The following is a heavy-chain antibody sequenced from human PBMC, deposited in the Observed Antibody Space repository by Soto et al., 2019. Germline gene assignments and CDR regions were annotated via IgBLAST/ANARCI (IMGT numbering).Heavy chain of an antibody. Sequence: SETLSLTCTVSGGSISSYYWSWIRQPPGKGLEWIGYIYYSGSTNYNPSLKSRVTISVDTSKNQFALKLSSVTAADTAVYYCARDFVVAPAPPFHAYWGHGTLVTVSS. CDR2: IYYSGST. J-gene: IGHJ4*01. D-gene: IGHD2-2*01. CDR3: ARDFVVAPAPPFHAY. CDR1: GGSISSYY. V-gene: IGHV4-59*01.